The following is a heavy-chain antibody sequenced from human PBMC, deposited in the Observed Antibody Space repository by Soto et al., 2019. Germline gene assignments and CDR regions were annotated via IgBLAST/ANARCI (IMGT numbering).Heavy chain of an antibody. V-gene: IGHV6-1*01. Sequence: SQTLSLTCAISGDSVSSNSAAWNWIRQSPSRGLEWLGRTYYRSKWYNDYAVSVKSRITINPDTSKNQFSLQLNSVTPEDTAVYYCARATLGSSGWYSPAFDIWGQGTIVTISS. J-gene: IGHJ3*02. CDR2: TYYRSKWYN. CDR1: GDSVSSNSAA. CDR3: ARATLGSSGWYSPAFDI. D-gene: IGHD6-19*01.